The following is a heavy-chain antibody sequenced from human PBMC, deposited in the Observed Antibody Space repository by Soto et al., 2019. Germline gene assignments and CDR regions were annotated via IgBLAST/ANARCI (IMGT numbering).Heavy chain of an antibody. CDR3: VRAWRGGYDHTFNH. V-gene: IGHV3-7*03. D-gene: IGHD5-12*01. Sequence: EVQLVESGGGLVQPGGSLRLSCAASGFTFNSYYMSWVRQAPGEGLEWVANIKPDGSEKYYVDSVEGRFTISRDNTRNSLYLQMNRLRAEGTAVYYCVRAWRGGYDHTFNHWGQGTPVTVSS. J-gene: IGHJ4*02. CDR1: GFTFNSYY. CDR2: IKPDGSEK.